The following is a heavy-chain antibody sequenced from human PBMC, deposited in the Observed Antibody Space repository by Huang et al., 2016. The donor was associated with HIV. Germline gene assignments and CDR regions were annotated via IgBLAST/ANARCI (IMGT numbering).Heavy chain of an antibody. V-gene: IGHV4-4*07. CDR2: MYPRGTT. CDR3: ARERPSRYLAWALDV. Sequence: QVQLQESGPGLVKPSETLSLTCTVSGGSITSSYWSWIRQAAGERLEWVGRMYPRGTTKCNPSLKSRVTLSVDTSKNDCSLRLASVTAADTAIYYCARERPSRYLAWALDVWGRGVRVTVSS. D-gene: IGHD3-3*01. CDR1: GGSITSSY. J-gene: IGHJ6*02.